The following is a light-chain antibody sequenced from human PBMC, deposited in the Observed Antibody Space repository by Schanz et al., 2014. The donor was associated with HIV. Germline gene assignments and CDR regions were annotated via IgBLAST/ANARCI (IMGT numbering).Light chain of an antibody. CDR1: QSVKSSY. CDR2: DVS. J-gene: IGKJ1*01. V-gene: IGKV3-11*01. Sequence: ENVLTQSPGTLSLSPGERATISCRASQSVKSSYLAWYQQKPGLAPRLLIYDVSNRATDIPARFSGSGSGTDFTLTISSLEPEDFAVYYCQQRINWPRTFGQGTKVEIK. CDR3: QQRINWPRT.